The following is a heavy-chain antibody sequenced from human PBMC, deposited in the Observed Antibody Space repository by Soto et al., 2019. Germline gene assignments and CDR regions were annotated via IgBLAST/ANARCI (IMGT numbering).Heavy chain of an antibody. CDR2: INPNSGGT. CDR3: ARDRRYYDSSGYYPDYYYGMDV. Sequence: ASVKVSCKASGYTFTGYYMHWVRQAPGQGLEWMGWINPNSGGTNYAQKFQGWVTMTRDTSISTAYMELSRLRSDDTAVYYCARDRRYYDSSGYYPDYYYGMDVWGQGTTVTVSS. V-gene: IGHV1-2*04. CDR1: GYTFTGYY. J-gene: IGHJ6*02. D-gene: IGHD3-22*01.